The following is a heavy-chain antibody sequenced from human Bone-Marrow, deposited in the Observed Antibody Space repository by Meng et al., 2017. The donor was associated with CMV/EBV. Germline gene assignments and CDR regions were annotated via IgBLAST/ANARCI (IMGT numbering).Heavy chain of an antibody. Sequence: SVKVSCKASGGTFSSYAISWVRQAPGQGLEWMGGIIPILGIANYAQKFQGRVTITADKSTSTAYMELSSLRSEDTAVYYCAREGGRGYSYGRGLDYWGQGTLVTVYS. CDR3: AREGGRGYSYGRGLDY. CDR2: IIPILGIA. V-gene: IGHV1-69*10. D-gene: IGHD5-18*01. CDR1: GGTFSSYA. J-gene: IGHJ4*02.